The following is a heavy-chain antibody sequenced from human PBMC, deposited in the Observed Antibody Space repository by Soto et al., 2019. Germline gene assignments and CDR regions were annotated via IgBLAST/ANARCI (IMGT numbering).Heavy chain of an antibody. Sequence: PEGSLRLSCVASGFALTTYTMNWVRQAPGTGLEWVSSINGRSNYKYYSDSVKGRFTVSRDNAQNSLFLQMSRLGPEDTAVYYCVREDGVVGASYAFDSWGQGNLLTVSS. J-gene: IGHJ4*02. CDR2: INGRSNYK. CDR3: VREDGVVGASYAFDS. CDR1: GFALTTYT. D-gene: IGHD1-26*01. V-gene: IGHV3-21*01.